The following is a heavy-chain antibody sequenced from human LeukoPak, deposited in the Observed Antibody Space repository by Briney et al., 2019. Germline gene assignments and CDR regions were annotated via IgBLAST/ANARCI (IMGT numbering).Heavy chain of an antibody. Sequence: PAGSLRLSCAASGFTFSSHWMHWVRQAPGKGQVWVSRINSDGSSTTYADSVKGRFTISRDNANNTLCLQMDSLRAEDTAVYYCARERDSGSYLDDYWGQGTLVTVFS. CDR3: ARERDSGSYLDDY. CDR2: INSDGSST. CDR1: GFTFSSHW. J-gene: IGHJ4*02. V-gene: IGHV3-74*01. D-gene: IGHD1-26*01.